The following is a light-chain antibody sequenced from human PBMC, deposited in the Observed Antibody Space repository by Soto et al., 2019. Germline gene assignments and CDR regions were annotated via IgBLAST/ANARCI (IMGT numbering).Light chain of an antibody. Sequence: DVQLSKSTATLSGSVGERITITCRASQSISSWLAWYQQKPGKAPKLLIYDASSLESGVPSRFSGSGSGTEFTLTISSLQPDDFATYYCQQYNSYSGTFGQGTKVDIK. CDR2: DAS. V-gene: IGKV1-5*01. CDR1: QSISSW. J-gene: IGKJ1*01. CDR3: QQYNSYSGT.